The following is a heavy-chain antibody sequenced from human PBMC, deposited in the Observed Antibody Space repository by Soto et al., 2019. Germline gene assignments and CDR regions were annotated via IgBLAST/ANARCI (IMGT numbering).Heavy chain of an antibody. CDR3: ARRIYNGYEIFDY. CDR2: ISPSDSYT. V-gene: IGHV5-10-1*01. D-gene: IGHD5-12*01. J-gene: IGHJ4*02. CDR1: GYSFSSYW. Sequence: GESLKISCKGSGYSFSSYWITWARQKPGEALEWLGRISPSDSYTDYSPTFQGHVSISTDKYTNTVYLEWSSLKASDTAMYYCARRIYNGYEIFDYWGQGTRVTVSS.